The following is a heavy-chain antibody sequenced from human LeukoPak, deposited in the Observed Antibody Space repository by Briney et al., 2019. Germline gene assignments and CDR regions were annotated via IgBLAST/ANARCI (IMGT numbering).Heavy chain of an antibody. V-gene: IGHV3-33*01. D-gene: IGHD3-22*01. Sequence: GGSLRLSCAASGFTFSNYGMHWVRQAPGKGLEWVAVIWYDGSNKYYADSVQGRFIISRDNSKNKLYLQMNSLRAEDTAVYYCARDISGYYYFDYWGQGTLVTVSS. CDR3: ARDISGYYYFDY. CDR1: GFTFSNYG. CDR2: IWYDGSNK. J-gene: IGHJ4*02.